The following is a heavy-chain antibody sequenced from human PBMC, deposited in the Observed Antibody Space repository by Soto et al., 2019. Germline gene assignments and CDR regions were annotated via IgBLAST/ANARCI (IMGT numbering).Heavy chain of an antibody. CDR1: GGSISSSSYY. D-gene: IGHD5-12*01. CDR3: ARGSGYRFSRYYGMDV. J-gene: IGHJ6*02. CDR2: INHSGST. V-gene: IGHV4-39*07. Sequence: SETLSLTCTVSGGSISSSSYYWSWIRRPPGKGLEWIGEINHSGSTNYNPSLKSRVTISVDTSKNQFSLKLSSVTAADTAVYYCARGSGYRFSRYYGMDVWGQGTTVTVSS.